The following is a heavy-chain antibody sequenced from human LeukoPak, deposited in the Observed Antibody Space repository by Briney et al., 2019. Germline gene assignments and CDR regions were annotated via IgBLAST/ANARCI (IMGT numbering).Heavy chain of an antibody. CDR3: ARAVYYDSSGYYLDY. CDR1: GFTFDDYG. CDR2: SNWNGGRT. V-gene: IGHV3-20*01. J-gene: IGHJ4*02. D-gene: IGHD3-22*01. Sequence: PGGSVRLSWAASGFTFDDYGMSWVRQAPGKGLEGVCGSNWNGGRTVYADSVKGRFTISRDNAKNSLYLQMNSLRAEDTASYHCARAVYYDSSGYYLDYWGQGTLVTVSS.